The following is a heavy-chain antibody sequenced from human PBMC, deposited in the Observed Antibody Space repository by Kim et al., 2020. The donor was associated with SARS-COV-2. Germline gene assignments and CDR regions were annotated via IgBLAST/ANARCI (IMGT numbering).Heavy chain of an antibody. CDR3: AGEDRNQITTDAFDI. CDR2: IIPIFGTA. Sequence: SVKVSCKASGGTFSSYAISWVRQAPGQGLEWMGGIIPIFGTANYAQKFQGRVTITADESTSTAYMELSSLRSEDTAVYYCAGEDRNQITTDAFDIWGQGTMVTVSS. V-gene: IGHV1-69*13. J-gene: IGHJ3*02. D-gene: IGHD3-22*01. CDR1: GGTFSSYA.